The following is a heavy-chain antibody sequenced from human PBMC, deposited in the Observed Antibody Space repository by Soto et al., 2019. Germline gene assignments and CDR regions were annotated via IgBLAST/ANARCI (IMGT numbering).Heavy chain of an antibody. D-gene: IGHD5-12*01. CDR2: IPSRGRP. CDR3: ARETYRGYDFGL. CDR1: GASVAGGSYY. V-gene: IGHV4-30-4*01. J-gene: IGHJ5*02. Sequence: QVQLRESGPGLVKPSQPLSLTCSVSGASVAGGSYYWSWVRQPPGKVLEWIGYIPSRGRPFYNPSLTSRGIISDDTSKNPRSLQLTSVTAADTAVYYCARETYRGYDFGLWGQGNLVAVSS.